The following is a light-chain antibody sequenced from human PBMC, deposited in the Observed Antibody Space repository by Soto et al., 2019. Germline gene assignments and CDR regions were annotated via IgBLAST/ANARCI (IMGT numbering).Light chain of an antibody. J-gene: IGLJ1*01. Sequence: ALTQPASVSGSPGQSITISCTGTSSDVGGYNYVSWYQLHPGKAPKLIIYEVSHRPSGASNHFSGYKSGNTASLTISGLQAEDEADYYCSSYTSTSTPCVFGPGTKVTVL. CDR1: SSDVGGYNY. V-gene: IGLV2-14*01. CDR3: SSYTSTSTPCV. CDR2: EVS.